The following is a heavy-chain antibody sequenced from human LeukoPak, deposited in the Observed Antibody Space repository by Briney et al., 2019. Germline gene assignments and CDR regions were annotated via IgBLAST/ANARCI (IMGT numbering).Heavy chain of an antibody. D-gene: IGHD1-1*01. V-gene: IGHV3-30*18. Sequence: GGSLRLSCVGSGLTFSNYDIHWVRQAPGKGLEWVAVMSLDETKRCYADSVNGRFFVSRDTPLNTVHLQLNNLTTEDTAVYYCAKVMAERNTFTPYFDYWGQGALVTVSS. CDR3: AKVMAERNTFTPYFDY. CDR2: MSLDETKR. CDR1: GLTFSNYD. J-gene: IGHJ4*02.